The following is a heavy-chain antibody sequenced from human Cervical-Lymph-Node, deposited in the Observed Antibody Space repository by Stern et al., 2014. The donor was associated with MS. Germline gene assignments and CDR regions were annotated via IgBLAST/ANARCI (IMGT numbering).Heavy chain of an antibody. CDR1: GGSISSYY. CDR2: IYYSGST. J-gene: IGHJ6*02. CDR3: ARVKYSSGWDYYYYGMDV. D-gene: IGHD6-19*01. V-gene: IGHV4-59*01. Sequence: QVQLQESGPGLVKPSETLSLTCTVSGGSISSYYWSWIRQPPGKGLEWIGYIYYSGSTNYNPSLKRRVTISVDTSKNQFSLKLSSVTAADTAVYYCARVKYSSGWDYYYYGMDVWGQGTTVTVSS.